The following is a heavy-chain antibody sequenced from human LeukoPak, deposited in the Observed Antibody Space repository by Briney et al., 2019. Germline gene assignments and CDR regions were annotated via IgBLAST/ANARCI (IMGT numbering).Heavy chain of an antibody. CDR2: TYYRSKWYN. J-gene: IGHJ5*02. CDR3: ARAETYYDYVWGSYQTNWFDP. V-gene: IGHV6-1*01. Sequence: SQTLSLTCAISGDSVSSNSAAWNWIRQSPSRGLEWLGRTYYRSKWYNDYAVSVKSRITINPDTAKNQFSLQLNSVTPEDTAVYYCARAETYYDYVWGSYQTNWFDPWGQGTLVTVSS. CDR1: GDSVSSNSAA. D-gene: IGHD3-16*02.